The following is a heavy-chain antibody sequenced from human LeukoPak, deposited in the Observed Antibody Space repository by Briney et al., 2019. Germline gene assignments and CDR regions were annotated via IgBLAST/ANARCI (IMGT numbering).Heavy chain of an antibody. CDR3: ARAVAGTDEIDS. J-gene: IGHJ4*02. CDR1: GFTFNSYA. CDR2: IGSVGDT. Sequence: PGGSPRLSSAASGFTFNSYAMRWVCQAPGKGLEWVSAIGSVGDTYYAGSVNGRFTISRESAKNSFYLQMNSLSAGDTAVYFCARAVAGTDEIDSWGQGTLVTVSS. V-gene: IGHV3-13*01. D-gene: IGHD6-19*01.